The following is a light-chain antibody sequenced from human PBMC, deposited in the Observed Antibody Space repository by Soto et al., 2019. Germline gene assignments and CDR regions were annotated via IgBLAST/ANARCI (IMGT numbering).Light chain of an antibody. J-gene: IGKJ1*01. CDR1: QSISIW. Sequence: DLHMTQSPSTLSASVGDRVTITCRASQSISIWLAWYQQKPGRAPNLLIYGTSSLESGVPSRFSGSGSGTEFTLPISSLQPDDFATYYCQHYNDYSWTFGQGTKVEIK. V-gene: IGKV1-5*03. CDR2: GTS. CDR3: QHYNDYSWT.